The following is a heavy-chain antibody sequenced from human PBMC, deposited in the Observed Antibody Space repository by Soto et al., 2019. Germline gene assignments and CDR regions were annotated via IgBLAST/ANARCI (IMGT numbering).Heavy chain of an antibody. J-gene: IGHJ5*02. D-gene: IGHD3-22*01. Sequence: EASVKVSCKASGYTFTGYYMHWVRQAPGQGLEWMGWINPNSGGTNYAQKFQGWVTMTRDTSISTAYMELSRLRSDDTAVYYCARGYYYDSSGYYWFDPWGQGTLVTVSS. V-gene: IGHV1-2*04. CDR2: INPNSGGT. CDR1: GYTFTGYY. CDR3: ARGYYYDSSGYYWFDP.